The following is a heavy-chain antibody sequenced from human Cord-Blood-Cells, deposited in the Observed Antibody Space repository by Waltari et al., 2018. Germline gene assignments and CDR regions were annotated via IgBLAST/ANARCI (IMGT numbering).Heavy chain of an antibody. CDR2: INHSGST. Sequence: QVQLQQWGAGLLKPSETLSLTCAVYGGSFSGYYWSWIRQPPGKGLEWIGEINHSGSTNYNPALKSRVTISVDPSKNQFSRKLSSVTAADTAVYYCARVGSSGWYFDYWGQGTLVTVSS. CDR3: ARVGSSGWYFDY. J-gene: IGHJ4*02. D-gene: IGHD6-19*01. CDR1: GGSFSGYY. V-gene: IGHV4-34*01.